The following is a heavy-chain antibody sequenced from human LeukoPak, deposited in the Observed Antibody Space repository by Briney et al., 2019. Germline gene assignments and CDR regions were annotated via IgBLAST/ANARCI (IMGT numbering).Heavy chain of an antibody. D-gene: IGHD1-26*01. CDR1: GYTFTSYY. Sequence: RASVKDSCKASGYTFTSYYMQWVRPAPEQGLERMGIINPSGGSTSYAQKFQGRVTMTRDTSTSTVYMELSSLRSEDTAVYYCARGVVGGPILFDYWGQGTLVTVSS. J-gene: IGHJ4*02. V-gene: IGHV1-46*01. CDR2: INPSGGST. CDR3: ARGVVGGPILFDY.